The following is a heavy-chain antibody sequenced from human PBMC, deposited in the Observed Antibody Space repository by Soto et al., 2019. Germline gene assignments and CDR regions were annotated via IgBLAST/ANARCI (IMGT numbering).Heavy chain of an antibody. V-gene: IGHV1-69*06. CDR2: IIPIFGTA. Sequence: SVKVSCKASGGTFSSYAISWFRQAPGQGLEWMGGIIPIFGTANYAQKFQGRVTITADKSTSKAYMELSRLRSEDTAVYYCARDPGYSYGRFDYWGQGTLVTVSS. J-gene: IGHJ4*02. D-gene: IGHD5-18*01. CDR3: ARDPGYSYGRFDY. CDR1: GGTFSSYA.